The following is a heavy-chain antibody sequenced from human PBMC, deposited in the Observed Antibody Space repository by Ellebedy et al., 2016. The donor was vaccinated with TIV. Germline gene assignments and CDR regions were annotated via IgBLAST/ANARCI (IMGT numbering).Heavy chain of an antibody. J-gene: IGHJ1*01. CDR1: GFTFDDYT. D-gene: IGHD3-16*01. CDR2: ISWDGGST. CDR3: ARGADHVNFQH. V-gene: IGHV3-43*01. Sequence: GESLKISCAASGFTFDDYTMHWVRQAPGKGLEWVSLISWDGGSTYYADSVKGRFTISRDNAKNTLYLQMNSLRAEDTAVYYCARGADHVNFQHWGQGTLVTVSP.